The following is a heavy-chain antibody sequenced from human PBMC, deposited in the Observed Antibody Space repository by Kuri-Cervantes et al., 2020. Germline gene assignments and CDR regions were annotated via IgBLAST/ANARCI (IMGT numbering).Heavy chain of an antibody. V-gene: IGHV1-69*05. CDR2: IIPIFGTA. Sequence: SVQVSCKASGGTFSSYAISWVRQAPGQGLEWMGGIIPIFGTANYAQKFQGRVTMTRNTYISTAYMELSSLRSEDTAVYYCARKVAHYYYYMDVWGKGTTVTVSS. CDR1: GGTFSSYA. D-gene: IGHD2-21*01. J-gene: IGHJ6*03. CDR3: ARKVAHYYYYMDV.